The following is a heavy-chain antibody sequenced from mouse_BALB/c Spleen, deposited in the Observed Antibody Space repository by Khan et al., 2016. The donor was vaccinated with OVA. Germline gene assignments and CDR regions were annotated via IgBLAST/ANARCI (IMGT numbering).Heavy chain of an antibody. V-gene: IGHV1S29*02. Sequence: VQLQQSGPELVKPGASVKISCRASGYTFTDYIMDWVKQSHGKSLEWIGYIYPNNGDTGYNQKFKTKATLTVDNSSSTAYMELRSLTSEDSAVYYCARSGYGSFAYWGPGALVTVSA. D-gene: IGHD1-2*01. CDR3: ARSGYGSFAY. J-gene: IGHJ3*01. CDR1: GYTFTDYI. CDR2: IYPNNGDT.